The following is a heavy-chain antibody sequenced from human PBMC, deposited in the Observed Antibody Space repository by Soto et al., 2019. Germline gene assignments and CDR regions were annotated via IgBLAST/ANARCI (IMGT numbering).Heavy chain of an antibody. D-gene: IGHD3-10*01. V-gene: IGHV3-23*01. CDR1: GFTFSSYA. CDR2: ISGSGGST. Sequence: EVQLLESGGGLVQPGGSLRLSCAASGFTFSSYAMSWVRQAPGKGLEWVSAISGSGGSTYYADSVKGRFTISRDNSKNTLYLQMNSLRAEDTAVYYCARTYTYGSASYSMVYFDDWGQGTLVTVSS. J-gene: IGHJ4*02. CDR3: ARTYTYGSASYSMVYFDD.